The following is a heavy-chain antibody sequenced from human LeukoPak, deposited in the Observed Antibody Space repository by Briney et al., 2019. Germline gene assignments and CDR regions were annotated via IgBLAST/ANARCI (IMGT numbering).Heavy chain of an antibody. CDR3: ARDLVQQQLVRLRTGSDNWFDP. V-gene: IGHV1-18*01. CDR2: ISAYNGNT. D-gene: IGHD6-13*01. Sequence: ASVKVSCKASGYTFTSYGISWVRQAPGQGLEWMGWISAYNGNTNYAQKLQGRVTMTTDTSTSTAYMELRSLKSDDTAVYYCARDLVQQQLVRLRTGSDNWFDPWGQGTTVAVSS. CDR1: GYTFTSYG. J-gene: IGHJ5*01.